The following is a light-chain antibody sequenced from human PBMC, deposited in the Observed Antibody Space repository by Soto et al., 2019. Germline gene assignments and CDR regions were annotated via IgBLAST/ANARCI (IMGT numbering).Light chain of an antibody. J-gene: IGLJ3*02. Sequence: QTVVTQEPSFSVSPGRTVTLTCGLSSGSVSTSYYPSWYQQTPGQAPRTLIYNTNTRSSGVPDRFSGSILGNKAALTITGAQADDESDYYCVLYMGSGVWVFGGGTKVTVI. CDR3: VLYMGSGVWV. CDR1: SGSVSTSYY. CDR2: NTN. V-gene: IGLV8-61*01.